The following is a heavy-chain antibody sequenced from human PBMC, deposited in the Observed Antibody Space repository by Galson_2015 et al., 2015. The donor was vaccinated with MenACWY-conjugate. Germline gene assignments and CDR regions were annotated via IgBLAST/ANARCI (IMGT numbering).Heavy chain of an antibody. J-gene: IGHJ4*02. V-gene: IGHV3-23*01. D-gene: IGHD5-18*01. CDR3: AKDGGKAMAKGFDY. Sequence: SLRLSCAASGFTLSSYAMSWVRQAPGKGLEWVSAISGSGGSTYYADSVKGRFTISRDNSKNTLYLQMNSLRAEDTAVYHCAKDGGKAMAKGFDYWGQGTLVTVSS. CDR1: GFTLSSYA. CDR2: ISGSGGST.